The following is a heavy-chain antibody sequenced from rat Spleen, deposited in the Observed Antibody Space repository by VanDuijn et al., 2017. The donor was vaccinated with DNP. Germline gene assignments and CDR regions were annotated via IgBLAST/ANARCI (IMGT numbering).Heavy chain of an antibody. Sequence: EVHLVGSGGGLVQPGRSMKLSCAASGFSFSTFPMAWVRQAPTKGLEWVAAISASGGSTYYRDSVKGRFTISRDNAKSALYLQMNSLRSEDMATYYCARLYRYNSAMDAWGQGTSVTVSS. V-gene: IGHV5-46*01. D-gene: IGHD1-5*01. CDR1: GFSFSTFP. J-gene: IGHJ4*01. CDR2: ISASGGST. CDR3: ARLYRYNSAMDA.